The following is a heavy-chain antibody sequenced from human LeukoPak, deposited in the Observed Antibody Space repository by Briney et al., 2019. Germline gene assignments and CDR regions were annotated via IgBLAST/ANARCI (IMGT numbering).Heavy chain of an antibody. CDR3: ARANLGYVWGSYRYFDY. Sequence: GASVKVSCKASGYTFTGYYMHWVRQATGQGLEWMGWMNPNSGNTGYAQKFQGRVTMTRNTSISTAYMELSSLRSEDTAVYYCARANLGYVWGSYRYFDYWGQGTLVTVSS. V-gene: IGHV1-8*02. CDR1: GYTFTGYY. CDR2: MNPNSGNT. D-gene: IGHD3-16*02. J-gene: IGHJ4*02.